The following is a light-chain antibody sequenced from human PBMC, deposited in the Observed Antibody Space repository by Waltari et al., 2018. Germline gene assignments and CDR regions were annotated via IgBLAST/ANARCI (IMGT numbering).Light chain of an antibody. V-gene: IGKV3-20*01. J-gene: IGKJ1*01. CDR3: QQYASSRT. Sequence: DIVLAQSPGTLSLSPGERATLSCRASQTVTSNYLSWYQQKPGQAPRLLIFGASSRATGIPDSFSGSGSGTDFTLTITRLGPEDFAVYYCQQYASSRTFGQGTRVEIK. CDR2: GAS. CDR1: QTVTSNY.